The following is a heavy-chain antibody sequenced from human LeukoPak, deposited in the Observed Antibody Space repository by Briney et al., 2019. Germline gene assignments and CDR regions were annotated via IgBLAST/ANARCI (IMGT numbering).Heavy chain of an antibody. CDR1: GFSFSSYA. Sequence: PGVSLRLSCAASGFSFSSYAMSWVRQAPGKGLEWVSSISDSSASTYYADSVKGRFTISRHNSKNTLYLQMSSLRADDTAVYYCAKAGSTAWTAVDYWGQGTLVTVSS. V-gene: IGHV3-23*01. J-gene: IGHJ4*02. CDR3: AKAGSTAWTAVDY. CDR2: ISDSSAST. D-gene: IGHD3-10*01.